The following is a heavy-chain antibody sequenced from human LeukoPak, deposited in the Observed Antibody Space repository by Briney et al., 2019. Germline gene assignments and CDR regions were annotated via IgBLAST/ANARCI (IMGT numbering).Heavy chain of an antibody. V-gene: IGHV1-8*03. CDR2: MNPSSGNT. Sequence: ASVKVSCKASGYTFTSYDINWVRQATGQGLEWMGWMNPSSGNTGYAQKFQGRVTITRNTSISTAYMELSSLRSEDTAVYYCARAGGYSYGRYYYYYMDVWGKGTTVTVSS. CDR3: ARAGGYSYGRYYYYYMDV. CDR1: GYTFTSYD. J-gene: IGHJ6*03. D-gene: IGHD5-18*01.